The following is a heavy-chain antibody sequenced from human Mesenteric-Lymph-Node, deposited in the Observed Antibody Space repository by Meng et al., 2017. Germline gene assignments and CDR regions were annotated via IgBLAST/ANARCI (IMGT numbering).Heavy chain of an antibody. J-gene: IGHJ4*02. CDR1: GFTLSSYA. Sequence: GGSLRLSCAASGFTLSSYAMHWVRQAPGKGLEWVAVISYDGSNKYYADSVKGRFTISRDNSKNTLYLQMNSLRAEDTAVYYCARDAVRHIVVVPAANSPGDYWGQGTLVTVSS. CDR3: ARDAVRHIVVVPAANSPGDY. V-gene: IGHV3-30*04. CDR2: ISYDGSNK. D-gene: IGHD2-2*01.